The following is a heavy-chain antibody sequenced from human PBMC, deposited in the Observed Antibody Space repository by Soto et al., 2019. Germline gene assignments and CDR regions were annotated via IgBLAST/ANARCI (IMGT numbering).Heavy chain of an antibody. J-gene: IGHJ4*02. Sequence: SETLSLTCTVSGGSISNYYCNWIRQPAGKGLEWIGRIDTSGSTNYNPSLKSRVTMSVDTSKEEFSLKLSSVTAADTALYYCARGGQDFWSGPFDYWGRGALVTVSS. CDR3: ARGGQDFWSGPFDY. D-gene: IGHD3-3*01. CDR2: IDTSGST. CDR1: GGSISNYY. V-gene: IGHV4-4*07.